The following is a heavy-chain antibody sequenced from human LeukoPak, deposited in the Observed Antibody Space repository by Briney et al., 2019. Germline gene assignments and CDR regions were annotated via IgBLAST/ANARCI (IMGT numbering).Heavy chain of an antibody. CDR3: ARLRSVAGYDY. Sequence: GGSLRLSCAASGFTVSSNYMSWARQAPGKGLEWVSVISGRGGSTYYADSVKGRFTISRDNSKNTLYLQMNSLRADDTAVYYCARLRSVAGYDYWGQGTLVTVSS. J-gene: IGHJ4*02. CDR2: ISGRGGST. D-gene: IGHD6-19*01. CDR1: GFTVSSNY. V-gene: IGHV3-23*01.